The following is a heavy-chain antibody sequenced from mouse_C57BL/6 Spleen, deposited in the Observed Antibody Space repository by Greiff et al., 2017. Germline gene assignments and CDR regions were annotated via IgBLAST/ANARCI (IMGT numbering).Heavy chain of an antibody. CDR3: ATRPPYSSGYASFDY. J-gene: IGHJ2*01. Sequence: QVQLQQPGAELVKPGASVKMSCKASGYTFTSYWITWVKQRPGQGLEWIGDIYPGSGSTNYNEKFKSKATLTVDTSSSTAYMQLSSLTSEDSAFYYCATRPPYSSGYASFDYWGQGTTLTVSS. V-gene: IGHV1-55*01. D-gene: IGHD3-2*02. CDR2: IYPGSGST. CDR1: GYTFTSYW.